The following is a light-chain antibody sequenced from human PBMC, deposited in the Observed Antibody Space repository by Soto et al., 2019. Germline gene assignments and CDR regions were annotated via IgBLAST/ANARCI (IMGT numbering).Light chain of an antibody. Sequence: QAVVTQEPSLTVSPGETVTVTCGSSTGAVTSGHSPYWIQQKPGQAPRTLIYDTSNKHSWTPARFSGSLLGGKAALTLSGTQPEDEADYYCSLFYGSPRVFGGGTQLTVL. CDR2: DTS. J-gene: IGLJ7*01. V-gene: IGLV7-46*01. CDR3: SLFYGSPRV. CDR1: TGAVTSGHS.